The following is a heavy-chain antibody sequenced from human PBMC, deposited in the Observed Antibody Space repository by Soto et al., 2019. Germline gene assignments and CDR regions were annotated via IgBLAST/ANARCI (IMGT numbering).Heavy chain of an antibody. CDR2: IIPIFGTA. Sequence: SVKVSCKASGYSFTSYAMHWVRQAPGQRLEWMGWIIPIFGTANYAQKFQGRVTITADESTSTAYMELSSLRSEDTAVYYCARRKQGLAVAGTGSFDYWGQGTLVTVSS. CDR3: ARRKQGLAVAGTGSFDY. CDR1: GYSFTSYA. D-gene: IGHD6-19*01. V-gene: IGHV1-69*13. J-gene: IGHJ4*02.